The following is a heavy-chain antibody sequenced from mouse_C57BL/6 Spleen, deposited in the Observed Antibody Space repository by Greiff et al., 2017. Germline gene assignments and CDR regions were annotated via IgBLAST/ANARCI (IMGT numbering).Heavy chain of an antibody. Sequence: QVQLQQSGPGLVQPSQSLSITCTVSGFSLTSYGVHWVRQSPGKGLEWLGVIWSGGSTGYNAAFISRLSISKDNSKSQVFFKMNSLQADDTAIYYCARIPLYYCKGEDYWGQGPSVTVSS. V-gene: IGHV2-2*01. J-gene: IGHJ4*01. CDR1: GFSLTSYG. D-gene: IGHD2-1*01. CDR2: IWSGGST. CDR3: ARIPLYYCKGEDY.